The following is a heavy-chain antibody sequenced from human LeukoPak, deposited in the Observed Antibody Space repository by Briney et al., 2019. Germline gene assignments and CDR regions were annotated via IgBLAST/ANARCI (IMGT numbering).Heavy chain of an antibody. J-gene: IGHJ3*02. CDR3: ARRRHGEAFDI. CDR2: INQDGSQK. Sequence: PGGSLRLSCAASGFTFGSCWMNWVRQTPGKGLEWVANINQDGSQKFYVDSVKGRFTISRDNAWNSLYLQMNSLRVEDTAVCYCARRRHGEAFDIWGQGTVVTVSS. CDR1: GFTFGSCW. V-gene: IGHV3-7*01.